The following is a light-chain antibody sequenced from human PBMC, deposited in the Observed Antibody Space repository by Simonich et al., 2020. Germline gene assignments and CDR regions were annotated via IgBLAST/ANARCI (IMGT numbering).Light chain of an antibody. Sequence: QSVLTQPPSVSGAPGQRVTISCTGSSSHIGAGYDVHWYQQLPGTAPKLLIYGNSKLPSGVPDRFSGSKSGTSASLAITGLQAEDEADYFCQSYDSSLSGWVFGGGTKLTVL. CDR2: GNS. CDR1: SSHIGAGYD. CDR3: QSYDSSLSGWV. V-gene: IGLV1-40*01. J-gene: IGLJ3*02.